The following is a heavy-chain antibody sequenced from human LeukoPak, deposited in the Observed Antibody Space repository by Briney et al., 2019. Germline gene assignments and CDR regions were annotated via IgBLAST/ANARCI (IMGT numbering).Heavy chain of an antibody. CDR2: INPNSGGT. V-gene: IGHV1-2*02. CDR1: GYTFTGYY. D-gene: IGHD1-1*01. J-gene: IGHJ4*02. CDR3: ARATGTHVMLPVG. Sequence: ASVKVSCKASGYTFTGYYMHWVRQAPGQGLEWMGWINPNSGGTNYAQKFQGRVTMTRDTSISTAYMELSRLRSDDTAVYYCARATGTHVMLPVGWGQGTLVTVSS.